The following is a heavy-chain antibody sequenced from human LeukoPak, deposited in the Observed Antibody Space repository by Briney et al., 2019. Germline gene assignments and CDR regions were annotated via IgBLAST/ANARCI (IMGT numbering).Heavy chain of an antibody. J-gene: IGHJ4*02. Sequence: GGSLRLSCAASGFTFSSYAMHWVRQAPGKGLEWVAVISYDGSNKYYADSVKGRFTISRDNSKNTLYLQMNSLRAEDTAVYYCASPGVRRVMAYATRYWGQGTLVTVSS. D-gene: IGHD2-8*01. CDR2: ISYDGSNK. CDR3: ASPGVRRVMAYATRY. V-gene: IGHV3-30-3*01. CDR1: GFTFSSYA.